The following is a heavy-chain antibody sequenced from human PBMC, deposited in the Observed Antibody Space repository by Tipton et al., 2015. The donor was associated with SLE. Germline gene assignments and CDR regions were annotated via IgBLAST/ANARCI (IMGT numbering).Heavy chain of an antibody. J-gene: IGHJ6*03. D-gene: IGHD3-16*01. CDR3: ARELPTMGDYMDV. CDR2: IYFSGTT. V-gene: IGHV4-39*07. Sequence: TLSLTCTVSGGSISSSSYYWGWIRQPPGKGLEWIGSIYFSGTTYYNPSLKSRVAILVDTSKNQFSLKVNSVTAADTAMYYCARELPTMGDYMDVWGKGTTVIVSS. CDR1: GGSISSSSYY.